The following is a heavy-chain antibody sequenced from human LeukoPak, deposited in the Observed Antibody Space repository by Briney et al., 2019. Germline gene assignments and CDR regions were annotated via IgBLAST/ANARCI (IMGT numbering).Heavy chain of an antibody. J-gene: IGHJ4*02. Sequence: ASVTVSCKSSGYTFTRYGFSWVRPAPGQGLGWMGWISAYDGNTNYAQKLQGRVTMTTDTSTSTVYMELTSLRSDDTAVYYCARMGDYHLVSFFDYWGQGTLVTVSS. D-gene: IGHD4/OR15-4a*01. V-gene: IGHV1-18*01. CDR3: ARMGDYHLVSFFDY. CDR2: ISAYDGNT. CDR1: GYTFTRYG.